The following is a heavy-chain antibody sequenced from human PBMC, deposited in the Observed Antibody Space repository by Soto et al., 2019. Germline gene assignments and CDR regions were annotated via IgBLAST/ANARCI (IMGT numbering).Heavy chain of an antibody. CDR3: ARNAASGLDY. J-gene: IGHJ4*02. Sequence: VASVKVSCKASGYTFVNYYVHWVRQAPGQGLEWMGFINPSGGSTSYAQKFQGRVTMTRDTSTSTVYMELSSLRSEDTALYYCARNAASGLDYWGQGILLTVSS. CDR2: INPSGGST. D-gene: IGHD6-25*01. V-gene: IGHV1-46*01. CDR1: GYTFVNYY.